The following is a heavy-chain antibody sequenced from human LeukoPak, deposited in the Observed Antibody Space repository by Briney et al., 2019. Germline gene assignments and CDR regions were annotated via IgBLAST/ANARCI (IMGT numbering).Heavy chain of an antibody. V-gene: IGHV3-23*01. CDR3: AKDGCASCYHWDAFDI. CDR1: GFTFSSYA. D-gene: IGHD2-2*01. Sequence: GGSLRLSCAASGFTFSSYAMSWVRQAPGKGLEWVSAISGIGGRTYYADSVKGRFTISRDNSKNTLYLQMNSLRAEDTAVYYCAKDGCASCYHWDAFDIWGQGTMVTVSS. CDR2: ISGIGGRT. J-gene: IGHJ3*02.